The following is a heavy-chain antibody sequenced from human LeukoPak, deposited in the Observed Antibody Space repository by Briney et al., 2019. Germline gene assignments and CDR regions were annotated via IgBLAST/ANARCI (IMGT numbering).Heavy chain of an antibody. CDR2: IYPGDSDT. V-gene: IGHV5-51*01. CDR3: AIYSDTYYFDH. D-gene: IGHD1-26*01. CDR1: GYSFTSSW. J-gene: IGHJ4*02. Sequence: GESLKISCKGSGYSFTSSWIGWVRQTPGKGLEWMGTIYPGDSDTRYSPSFQGQVTVAADKSISTAYLQWSSLKASDTAMYYCAIYSDTYYFDHWGQGTLVTVSS.